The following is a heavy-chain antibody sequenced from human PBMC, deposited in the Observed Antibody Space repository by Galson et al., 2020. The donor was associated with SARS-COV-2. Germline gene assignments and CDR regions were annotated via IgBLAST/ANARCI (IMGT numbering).Heavy chain of an antibody. D-gene: IGHD3-3*01. CDR3: TRDDFWIGYYRD. CDR2: IRSKAYGGTT. V-gene: IGHV3-49*03. CDR1: GFTFGDHA. Sequence: GGSLRLSCTASGFTFGDHAMSWFRQAPGKGLEWVGFIRSKAYGGTTEYAASVKGRFTISRDDSKSIAYLQMNSLKTEDTAVYYCTRDDFWIGYYRDWGQGTLVTVSS. J-gene: IGHJ4*02.